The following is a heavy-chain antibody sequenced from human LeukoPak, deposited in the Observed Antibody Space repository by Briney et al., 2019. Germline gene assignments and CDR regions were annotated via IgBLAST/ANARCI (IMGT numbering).Heavy chain of an antibody. J-gene: IGHJ3*02. D-gene: IGHD2-2*01. CDR3: ASPLGYCSSTSCPDAFDI. CDR2: IYHSGST. CDR1: GYSISSGYY. Sequence: SETLSLTCAVSGYSISSGYYWGWIRQPPGKGLEWIGSIYHSGSTYYNPSLKSRVTISVDTSKNQFSLKLSSVTAADTAVYYCASPLGYCSSTSCPDAFDIWGQGTMVTVSS. V-gene: IGHV4-38-2*01.